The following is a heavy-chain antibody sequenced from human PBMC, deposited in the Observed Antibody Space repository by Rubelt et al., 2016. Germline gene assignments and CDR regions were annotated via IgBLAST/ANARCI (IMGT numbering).Heavy chain of an antibody. Sequence: QVQLQQWGAGLLKPSETLSLTCAVYGGSFSGYYWSWIRQPPGKGLEWIGEINHSGSTNYNPSLKCRVPISVDTSKNQFSLKLGSVTAADTAVYYCARDLPQSSGWYVDWFDPWGQGTLVTVSS. J-gene: IGHJ5*02. CDR1: GGSFSGYY. CDR2: INHSGST. D-gene: IGHD6-19*01. V-gene: IGHV4-34*01. CDR3: ARDLPQSSGWYVDWFDP.